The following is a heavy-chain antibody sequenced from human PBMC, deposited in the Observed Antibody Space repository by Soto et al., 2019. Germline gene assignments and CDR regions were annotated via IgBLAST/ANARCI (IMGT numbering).Heavy chain of an antibody. CDR1: GFTFDDYT. J-gene: IGHJ6*02. V-gene: IGHV3-43*01. CDR3: AKDTGYCTNGVCPYGMDV. D-gene: IGHD2-8*01. CDR2: ISWDGGST. Sequence: QRLSCAASGFTFDDYTMHWVRQAPGKGLEWVSLISWDGGSTYYADSVKGRFTISRDNSKNSLYLQMNSLRTEDTALYYCAKDTGYCTNGVCPYGMDVWGQGTTVTVSS.